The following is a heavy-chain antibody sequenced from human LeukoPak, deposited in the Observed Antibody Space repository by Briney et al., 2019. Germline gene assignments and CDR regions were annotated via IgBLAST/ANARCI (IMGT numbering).Heavy chain of an antibody. D-gene: IGHD5-18*01. V-gene: IGHV3-13*01. J-gene: IGHJ5*02. Sequence: GGSLRLSCVASEFTFSTYDFHWVRQVTGKGLEWVSAIGVAHDTYYLSSVKGRFTISRENAKNSLYLQMNSLRADDTAVYYCARAGGRYSYGLDWFDPWGQGTLVTVSS. CDR2: IGVAHDT. CDR1: EFTFSTYD. CDR3: ARAGGRYSYGLDWFDP.